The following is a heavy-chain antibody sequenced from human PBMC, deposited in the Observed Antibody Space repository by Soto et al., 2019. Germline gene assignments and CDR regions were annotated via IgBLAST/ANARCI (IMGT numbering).Heavy chain of an antibody. CDR3: AHAYLWFGELFYYYYYGMDV. CDR1: GFSLSTSGVG. J-gene: IGHJ6*02. D-gene: IGHD3-10*01. Sequence: SGPTLVNPTQTLTLTCTFSGFSLSTSGVGVGWIRQPPGKALEWLALIYWNDDKRYSPSLKSRLTITKDTSKNQVVLTMTNMDPVDTATYYCAHAYLWFGELFYYYYYGMDVWGQGTTVTVSS. V-gene: IGHV2-5*01. CDR2: IYWNDDK.